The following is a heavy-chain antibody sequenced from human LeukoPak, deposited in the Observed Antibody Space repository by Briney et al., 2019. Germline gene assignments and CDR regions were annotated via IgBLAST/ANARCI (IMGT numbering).Heavy chain of an antibody. CDR2: IYYSGST. J-gene: IGHJ6*03. Sequence: SETLSLTCTVSGGSISSYYWSWIRQPPGKGLEWIGYIYYSGSTNYNPSLKSRVTISVDTSKNQFSLKLSSVTAADTAVYYCARDSTYYYYMDVWGKGTTVTVSS. CDR3: ARDSTYYYYMDV. CDR1: GGSISSYY. V-gene: IGHV4-59*12.